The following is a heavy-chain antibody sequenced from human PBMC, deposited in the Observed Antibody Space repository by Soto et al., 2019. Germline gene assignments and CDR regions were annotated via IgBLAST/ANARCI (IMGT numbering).Heavy chain of an antibody. CDR1: GFTFRSST. CDR3: TRDASRDSSARGWFDP. J-gene: IGHJ5*02. Sequence: GGSLRLSCAASGFTFRSSTMNWVRQAPGKGLEWVSTISSNSAYIYYTDALRGRFTISRDNAKNSLHLQMNSLRAEDTAVYYCTRDASRDSSARGWFDPWGPGTLVTVSS. D-gene: IGHD6-13*01. V-gene: IGHV3-21*01. CDR2: ISSNSAYI.